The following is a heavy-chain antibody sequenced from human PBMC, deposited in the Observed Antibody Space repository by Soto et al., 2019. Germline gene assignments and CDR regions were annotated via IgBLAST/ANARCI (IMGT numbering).Heavy chain of an antibody. CDR2: IYYSGST. J-gene: IGHJ4*02. D-gene: IGHD3-3*01. CDR1: GGSISSYY. CDR3: ATHLYDFWSGYPGPFDY. Sequence: PSETLSLTCTVSGGSISSYYWSWIRQPPGKGLEWIGYIYYSGSTYYNPSLKSRVTISVDTSKNQFSLKLSSVTAADTAVYYCATHLYDFWSGYPGPFDYWGQGTLVTSPQ. V-gene: IGHV4-59*04.